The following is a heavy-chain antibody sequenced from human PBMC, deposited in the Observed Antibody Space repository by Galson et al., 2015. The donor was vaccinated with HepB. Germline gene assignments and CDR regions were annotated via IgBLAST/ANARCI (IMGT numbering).Heavy chain of an antibody. V-gene: IGHV3-9*01. CDR2: ISWNSGSI. CDR3: AKDIMVTATQYWYFDL. D-gene: IGHD2-21*02. J-gene: IGHJ2*01. Sequence: SLRLSCAASGFTFDDYAMHWVRQAPGKGLEWVSGISWNSGSIGYADSVKGRFTISRDNAKNSLYLQMNSLRAEDTALYYCAKDIMVTATQYWYFDLRGRGTLVTVSS. CDR1: GFTFDDYA.